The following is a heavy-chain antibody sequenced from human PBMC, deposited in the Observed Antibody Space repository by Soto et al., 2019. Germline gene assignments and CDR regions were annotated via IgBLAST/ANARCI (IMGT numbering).Heavy chain of an antibody. CDR1: GYTFTSXA. V-gene: IGHV1-3*01. D-gene: IGHD4-17*01. Sequence: ASVKVSCKASGYTFTSXAMHWVRQAPGQRLEWMGWINAGNGNTKYSQKFQGRVTITRDTSASTAYMELSSLRSEDTAVYYCARVYDYGDYDWFDPWGQGTLVTVSS. CDR3: ARVYDYGDYDWFDP. J-gene: IGHJ5*02. CDR2: INAGNGNT.